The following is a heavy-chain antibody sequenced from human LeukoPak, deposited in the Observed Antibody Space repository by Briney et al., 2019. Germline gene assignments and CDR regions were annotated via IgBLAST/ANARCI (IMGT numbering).Heavy chain of an antibody. CDR2: IKSETDGGTT. CDR3: STDLPYYDSSSGYSTHVAFDI. Sequence: GGSLRLSCAASGFTFTNAWMSWVRQAPGKGLEWVGRIKSETDGGTTDYAAPVKGRFIISRDDSKNTLYLQMNSLKIEDTAVYFCSTDLPYYDSSSGYSTHVAFDIWGQGTMVTVSS. V-gene: IGHV3-15*01. J-gene: IGHJ3*02. D-gene: IGHD3-3*01. CDR1: GFTFTNAW.